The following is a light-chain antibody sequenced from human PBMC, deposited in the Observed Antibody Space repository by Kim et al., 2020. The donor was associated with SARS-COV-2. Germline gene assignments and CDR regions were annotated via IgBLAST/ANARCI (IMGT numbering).Light chain of an antibody. CDR1: KLGDKY. J-gene: IGLJ3*02. V-gene: IGLV3-1*01. Sequence: VSPGQTASITCSGDKLGDKYACWYQQKPGQSPLLVIYQDSKRPSGIPERFSGSISGNTATLTISGTQAMDEADYYCQAWDSSTAVFGGGTQLTVL. CDR3: QAWDSSTAV. CDR2: QDS.